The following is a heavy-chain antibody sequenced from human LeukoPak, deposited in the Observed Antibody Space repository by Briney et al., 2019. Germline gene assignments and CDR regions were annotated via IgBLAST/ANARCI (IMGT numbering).Heavy chain of an antibody. CDR1: GGSISSSSYY. Sequence: PSETLSLTCTVSGGSISSSSYYWGWIRQPPVKGLEWIGSIYYSGSTYYNPSLKSRVTISVDTSKNQFSLKVSSVTAADTAVYYCAAGRPVHYYGMDVWGQGTTVTVSS. V-gene: IGHV4-39*01. J-gene: IGHJ6*02. CDR3: AAGRPVHYYGMDV. CDR2: IYYSGST. D-gene: IGHD6-13*01.